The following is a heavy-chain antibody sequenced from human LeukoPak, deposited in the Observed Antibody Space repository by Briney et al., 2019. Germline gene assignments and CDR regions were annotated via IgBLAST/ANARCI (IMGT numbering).Heavy chain of an antibody. CDR3: TGDNDAKWSYS. CDR1: GRSVSRDDYY. D-gene: IGHD2-15*01. J-gene: IGHJ5*02. Sequence: SETLSLTCTVSGRSVSRDDYYWSWIRQPPGKGLEWIGNIYHTGSTNYNSSLSSRVTLSLDASKNQFSLTLYSVTAADTAIYYCTGDNDAKWSYSWGQGTLVTVSS. CDR2: IYHTGST. V-gene: IGHV4-61*08.